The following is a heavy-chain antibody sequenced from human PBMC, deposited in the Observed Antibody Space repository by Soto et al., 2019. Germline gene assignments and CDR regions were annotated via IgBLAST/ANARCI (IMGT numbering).Heavy chain of an antibody. CDR1: GGSISTYY. J-gene: IGHJ6*03. Sequence: QVQLQESGPGLVKPSETLSLTCTVSGGSISTYYWSWLRQPPGKGLEWIGYVFHSGTTSYNPSLQSRVTISLDTSTNQLSLRLSSVTAADTAVYYCARDRRVERFGDPSPFYYYYYMDVWGKGTTVTVSS. V-gene: IGHV4-59*01. D-gene: IGHD3-10*01. CDR2: VFHSGTT. CDR3: ARDRRVERFGDPSPFYYYYYMDV.